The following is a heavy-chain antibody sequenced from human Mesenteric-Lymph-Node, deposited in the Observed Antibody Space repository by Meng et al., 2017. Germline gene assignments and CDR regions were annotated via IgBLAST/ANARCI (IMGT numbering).Heavy chain of an antibody. CDR3: ARRGDGSGYYLDS. V-gene: IGHV3-30*03. Sequence: QVQLVESGGGVVQPGRSLRLSCTASGFTFRSYGMHWVRQAPGKGLEWVAVISYAGSNKYYADSVKGRFTISKDNSKSTLYLQMNSLRTEDTAVYYCARRGDGSGYYLDSWGQGTLVTVSS. CDR2: ISYAGSNK. D-gene: IGHD3-22*01. J-gene: IGHJ4*02. CDR1: GFTFRSYG.